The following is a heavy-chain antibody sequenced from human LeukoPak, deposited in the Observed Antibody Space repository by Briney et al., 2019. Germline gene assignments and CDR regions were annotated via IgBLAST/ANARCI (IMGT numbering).Heavy chain of an antibody. D-gene: IGHD1-20*01. CDR2: INHSGST. V-gene: IGHV4-34*01. Sequence: SETLSLTCAVYGGSFSGYYWSWIRQPPGKGLEWIGEINHSGSTNYNPSLKSRVTISVDTSKNQFSLKLSSVTAADTAVYYCARHLHTWNGAYYYVDVWGKGTTVTISS. CDR1: GGSFSGYY. J-gene: IGHJ6*03. CDR3: ARHLHTWNGAYYYVDV.